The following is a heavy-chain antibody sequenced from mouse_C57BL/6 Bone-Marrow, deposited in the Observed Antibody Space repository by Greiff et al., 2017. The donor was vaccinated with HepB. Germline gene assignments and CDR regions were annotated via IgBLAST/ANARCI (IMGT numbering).Heavy chain of an antibody. CDR2: SRNKANDYTT. J-gene: IGHJ4*01. V-gene: IGHV7-1*01. CDR3: ARDAQSNYEGDYARDY. CDR1: GFTFSDFY. Sequence: EVQLVESGGGLVQSGRSLRLSCATSGFTFSDFYMEWVRQAPGKGLEWIAASRNKANDYTTEYSASVKVRFIVSRDTSQSILYLHMNALRAEDTAIYYCARDAQSNYEGDYARDYWGQGTSVTVSS. D-gene: IGHD2-5*01.